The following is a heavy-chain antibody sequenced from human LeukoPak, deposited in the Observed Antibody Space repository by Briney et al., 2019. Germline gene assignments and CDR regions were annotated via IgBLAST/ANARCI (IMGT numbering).Heavy chain of an antibody. V-gene: IGHV3-74*01. Sequence: GGSLRLSCAASGFTFSSYWMHWVRHAPGKGLVWVSRINIVGSSTNSADSVNGRFTISRDNAKNTLYLQMNSLRAEDTAVYYCASALSDWGQKTLVTVSS. CDR2: INIVGSST. D-gene: IGHD3-16*01. CDR3: ASALSD. J-gene: IGHJ4*02. CDR1: GFTFSSYW.